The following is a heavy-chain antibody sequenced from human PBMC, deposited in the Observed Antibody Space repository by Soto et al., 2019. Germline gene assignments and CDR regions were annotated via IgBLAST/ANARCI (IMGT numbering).Heavy chain of an antibody. CDR1: GFTFSSDG. J-gene: IGHJ3*02. CDR2: ISTGSESI. V-gene: IGHV3-48*01. CDR3: VRDHGLWDGDYDAFDI. D-gene: IGHD4-17*01. Sequence: EVQLVESGGGLVQPGGSLRLSCAASGFTFSSDGMNWVRQAPGEGLEWVSYISTGSESIYYVDSVKGRFTISRDNAKNSLYLQMNSLRAEDTAVYYCVRDHGLWDGDYDAFDIWGQGTMVTVSS.